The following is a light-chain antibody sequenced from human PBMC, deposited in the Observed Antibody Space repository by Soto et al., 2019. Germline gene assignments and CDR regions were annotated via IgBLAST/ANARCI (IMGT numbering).Light chain of an antibody. V-gene: IGKV3-15*01. J-gene: IGKJ1*01. CDR1: QSVWNK. Sequence: EIVVTQSPATLSVSPGERATLSCRASQSVWNKVAWYQHNPGQTPRLIIYDISTRAAGVPARFSGSGSGTEFTLTISSLQSEDFVVYFCQQYDIWPWTFGQGTKVDIK. CDR3: QQYDIWPWT. CDR2: DIS.